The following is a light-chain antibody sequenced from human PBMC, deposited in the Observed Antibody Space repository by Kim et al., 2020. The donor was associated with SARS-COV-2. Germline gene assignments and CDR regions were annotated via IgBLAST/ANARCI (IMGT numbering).Light chain of an antibody. CDR1: QSISSY. V-gene: IGKV1-39*01. Sequence: SASVGDRVTITCRASQSISSYLNWYQQKPGKAPKLLIYAASSLQSGVPSRFSGSGSGTDFTLTISSLQPEDFATYYCQQSCSTPTFGGGTKVDIK. CDR2: AAS. CDR3: QQSCSTPT. J-gene: IGKJ4*01.